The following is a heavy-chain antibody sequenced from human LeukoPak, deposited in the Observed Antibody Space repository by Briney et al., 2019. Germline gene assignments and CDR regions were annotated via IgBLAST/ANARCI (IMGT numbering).Heavy chain of an antibody. D-gene: IGHD3-22*01. V-gene: IGHV4-59*12. Sequence: SETLSLTCTVSGDSITSYDWSWIRQPPGKGLEWIGSIYYSGSTYYNPSLKSRVTISVDTSKNQFSLKLSSVTAADTAVYYCARDPRQNTYYYDSSGPYFDLWGRGTLVTVSS. CDR2: IYYSGST. J-gene: IGHJ2*01. CDR1: GDSITSYD. CDR3: ARDPRQNTYYYDSSGPYFDL.